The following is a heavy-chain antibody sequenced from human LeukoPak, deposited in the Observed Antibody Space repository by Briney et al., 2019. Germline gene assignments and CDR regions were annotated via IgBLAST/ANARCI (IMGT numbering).Heavy chain of an antibody. D-gene: IGHD1-26*01. CDR1: GFTFSSYA. CDR2: ISYDGSNK. CDR3: AKDAFRVGWSYSYFDY. Sequence: GRSPRLSCAASGFTFSSYAMHWVRQAPGKGLEWVAVISYDGSNKYYADSVKGRFTISRDNSKNTLYLQMNSLRAEDTAVYYCAKDAFRVGWSYSYFDYWGQGTLVTVSS. J-gene: IGHJ4*02. V-gene: IGHV3-30*04.